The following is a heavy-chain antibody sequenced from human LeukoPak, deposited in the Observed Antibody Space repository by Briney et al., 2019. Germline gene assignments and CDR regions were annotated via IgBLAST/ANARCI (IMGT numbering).Heavy chain of an antibody. CDR3: ARDRSALIVVVPAATGSFDP. V-gene: IGHV3-11*01. Sequence: GGSLRLSCAASGFTFSDYYMSWIRQAPGKGLEWVSYISSSGSTIYYADSVKGRFTISRDNAKNSLYLQMNSLRAEDTAVYYCARDRSALIVVVPAATGSFDPWGQGTLVTVSS. D-gene: IGHD2-2*01. CDR1: GFTFSDYY. J-gene: IGHJ5*02. CDR2: ISSSGSTI.